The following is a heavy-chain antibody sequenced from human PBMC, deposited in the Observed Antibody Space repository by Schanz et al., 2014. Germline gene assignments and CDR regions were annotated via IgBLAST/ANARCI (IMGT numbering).Heavy chain of an antibody. J-gene: IGHJ4*02. V-gene: IGHV3-30-3*01. D-gene: IGHD2-15*01. Sequence: QVQLVESGGGVVQPGRSLRLSCAAYGFTLSSYAMHWVRQAPGKGLEWVAVISYDGSNKYYADSVKGRFTISRDNSKNTLYLQMNTLRAEDTAVYYCARDRRYCSGGSCLTFDSWGQGTLVTVSS. CDR3: ARDRRYCSGGSCLTFDS. CDR2: ISYDGSNK. CDR1: GFTLSSYA.